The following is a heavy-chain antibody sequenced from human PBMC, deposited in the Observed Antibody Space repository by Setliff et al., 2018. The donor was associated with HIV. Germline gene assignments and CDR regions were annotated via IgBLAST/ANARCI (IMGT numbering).Heavy chain of an antibody. CDR2: INPNSGGT. CDR3: ARDRSYYYHSTAYYHGDALDV. J-gene: IGHJ3*01. CDR1: GYTFTGYY. V-gene: IGHV1-2*04. Sequence: ASVKVSCKASGYTFTGYYMHWVRQAPGQGLEWMGWINPNSGGTNYAQKFQGWVTMTRDTSISTAYMELSGLNSDDTAVYYCARDRSYYYHSTAYYHGDALDVWGQGTMVTVSS. D-gene: IGHD3-22*01.